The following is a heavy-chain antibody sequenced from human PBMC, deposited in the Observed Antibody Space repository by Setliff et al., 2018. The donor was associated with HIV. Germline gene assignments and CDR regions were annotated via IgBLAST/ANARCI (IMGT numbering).Heavy chain of an antibody. CDR1: GDSISGYY. D-gene: IGHD5-18*01. CDR2: MHTSGNT. V-gene: IGHV4-4*07. Sequence: PSETLSLTCTSSGDSISGYYWSWIRQPAGKGLEWMGRMHTSGNTNYNPSLKSRVTMSVDTSKNQFSLRLSSVTAADTAVYYCARDQKGYSYGYFDSWGQGTLVTVSS. CDR3: ARDQKGYSYGYFDS. J-gene: IGHJ4*02.